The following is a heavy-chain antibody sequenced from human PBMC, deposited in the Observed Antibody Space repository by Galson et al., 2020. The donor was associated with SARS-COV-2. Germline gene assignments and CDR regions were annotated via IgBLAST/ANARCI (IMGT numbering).Heavy chain of an antibody. CDR2: IYYSGSA. J-gene: IGHJ3*02. Sequence: SETLSLTCTVSGDSINSHYWSWIRQPPGKGVEWIGHIYYSGSAKYNPSLKSRVTISVDTSKNQLSLRLSSVSAADTAVYFCGRSAVTNRRDAFDIWGQGTMVTVSS. CDR1: GDSINSHY. CDR3: GRSAVTNRRDAFDI. D-gene: IGHD4-17*01. V-gene: IGHV4-59*11.